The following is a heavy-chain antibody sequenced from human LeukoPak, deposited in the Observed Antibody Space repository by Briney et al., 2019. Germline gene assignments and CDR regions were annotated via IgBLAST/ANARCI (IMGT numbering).Heavy chain of an antibody. J-gene: IGHJ6*03. CDR2: INPNSGST. Sequence: ASVKVSCKASGYTFTGYYMHWVRQAPGQGLEWMGRINPNSGSTNYAQKFQGRVTMTRDTSISTAYMELSRLRSDDTAVYYCARDPDDILTGYYLDGYYYYMDVWGKGTTVTVSS. V-gene: IGHV1-2*06. CDR1: GYTFTGYY. D-gene: IGHD3-9*01. CDR3: ARDPDDILTGYYLDGYYYYMDV.